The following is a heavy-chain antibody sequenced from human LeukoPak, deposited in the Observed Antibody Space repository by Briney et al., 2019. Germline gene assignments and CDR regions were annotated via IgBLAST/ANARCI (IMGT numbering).Heavy chain of an antibody. V-gene: IGHV3-21*01. J-gene: IGHJ4*02. Sequence: GGSLRLSCAASGFTFSSYSMNWVRQAPGKGLEWVSSISSSSSYIYYADSVKGRFTISRDNSKNTLYLQMNSLRAEDTAVYYCARDQADSSGYYDYWGQGTLVTVSS. CDR1: GFTFSSYS. CDR3: ARDQADSSGYYDY. D-gene: IGHD3-22*01. CDR2: ISSSSSYI.